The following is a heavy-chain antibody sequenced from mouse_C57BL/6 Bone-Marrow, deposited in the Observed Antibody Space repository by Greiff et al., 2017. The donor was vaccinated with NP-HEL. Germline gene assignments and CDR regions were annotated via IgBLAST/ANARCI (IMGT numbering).Heavy chain of an antibody. D-gene: IGHD3-1*01. CDR3: ARDRGGFAC. J-gene: IGHJ3*01. V-gene: IGHV5-4*01. CDR2: ISDGGSYT. Sequence: EVKLVESGGGLVKPGGSLKLSCAASGFTFSSYAMSWVRQTPEKRLEWVATISDGGSYTYYPDNVKGRFTISRDNAKNNLYLQMSHLKSEDTAMYYCARDRGGFACWGQGTLVTVSA. CDR1: GFTFSSYA.